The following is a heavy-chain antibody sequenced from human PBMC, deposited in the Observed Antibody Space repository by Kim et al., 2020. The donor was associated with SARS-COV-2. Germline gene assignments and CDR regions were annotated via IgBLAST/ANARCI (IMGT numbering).Heavy chain of an antibody. D-gene: IGHD4-17*01. J-gene: IGHJ6*02. CDR1: GFTFSSYW. Sequence: GGSLRLSCAASGFTFSSYWMNWVRQAPGKGLEWVANIKQDGSVKYYVDSVKGRFTISRDNAKNSLYLQMNSLRAEDTAVYYCARDFTVTTHYYYGMDVWGQGTTVTVSS. V-gene: IGHV3-7*03. CDR2: IKQDGSVK. CDR3: ARDFTVTTHYYYGMDV.